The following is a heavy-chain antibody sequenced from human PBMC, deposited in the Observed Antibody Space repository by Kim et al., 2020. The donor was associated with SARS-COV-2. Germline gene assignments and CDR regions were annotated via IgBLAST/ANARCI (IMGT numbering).Heavy chain of an antibody. D-gene: IGHD6-13*01. V-gene: IGHV3-11*05. J-gene: IGHJ4*02. CDR3: AREGGGIAAAVEPSFDY. Sequence: GKGRFTISRDNAKNSRYLQMNSLRAEDTAVYYCAREGGGIAAAVEPSFDYWGQGTLVTVSS.